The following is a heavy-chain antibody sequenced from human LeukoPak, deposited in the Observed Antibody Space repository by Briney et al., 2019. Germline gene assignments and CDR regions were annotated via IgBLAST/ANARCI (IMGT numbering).Heavy chain of an antibody. D-gene: IGHD3-10*01. J-gene: IGHJ6*02. CDR1: GYTFTSYY. CDR3: ARDTAMVRGKQGSYYYGMDV. V-gene: IGHV1-46*01. Sequence: ASVKVSCKASGYTFTSYYMHWVRQAPGQGLEWMGIINPSGGSTSYAQKFQGRVTMTRDTSTSTVYMELSSLRSEDTAVYYCARDTAMVRGKQGSYYYGMDVWGQGTTVTVSS. CDR2: INPSGGST.